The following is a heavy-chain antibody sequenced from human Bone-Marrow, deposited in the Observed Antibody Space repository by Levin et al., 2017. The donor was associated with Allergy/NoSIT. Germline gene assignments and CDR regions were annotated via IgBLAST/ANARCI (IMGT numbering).Heavy chain of an antibody. V-gene: IGHV3-11*05. Sequence: KTGGSLRLSCEASGFSFSDYHMTWIRQAPGKGQEWVAYITDSGTFIRYEDSVRGRFTISRDNAKNSLYLQMDSLRVEDTAVYYCARDRLGARAFDIWGQGTMVTVSS. D-gene: IGHD6-25*01. CDR2: ITDSGTFI. CDR3: ARDRLGARAFDI. CDR1: GFSFSDYH. J-gene: IGHJ3*02.